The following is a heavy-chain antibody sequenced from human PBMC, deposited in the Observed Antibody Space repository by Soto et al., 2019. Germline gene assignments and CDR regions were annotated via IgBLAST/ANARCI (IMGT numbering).Heavy chain of an antibody. CDR1: GYTFTSYY. Sequence: ASVKVSCKASGYTFTSYYMHWVRQAPGQGREWMGIINPSGGSTSYAQKFQGRVTMTRDTSTSTVYMELSSLRSEDTAVYYCASATDSYGYFLLGYLDYWGQGIMVTVSS. V-gene: IGHV1-46*01. CDR2: INPSGGST. D-gene: IGHD5-18*01. CDR3: ASATDSYGYFLLGYLDY. J-gene: IGHJ4*02.